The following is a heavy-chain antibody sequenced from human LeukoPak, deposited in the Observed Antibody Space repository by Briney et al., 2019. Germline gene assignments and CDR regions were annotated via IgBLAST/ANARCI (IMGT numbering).Heavy chain of an antibody. CDR1: GGTFSSYA. CDR3: ARDSNLITVTLDY. V-gene: IGHV1-18*01. J-gene: IGHJ4*02. Sequence: ASVKVSCKASGGTFSSYAISWVRQAPGQGLEWMGWISAYNGNTNYAQKLQGRVTMTTDTSTSTAYMELRSLRSDDTAVYYCARDSNLITVTLDYWGQGTLVTVSS. D-gene: IGHD4-17*01. CDR2: ISAYNGNT.